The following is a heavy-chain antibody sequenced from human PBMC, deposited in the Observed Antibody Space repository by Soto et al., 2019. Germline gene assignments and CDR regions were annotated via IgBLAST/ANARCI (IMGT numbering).Heavy chain of an antibody. CDR3: ARDRVAGIWGDAFDI. CDR1: GYTFTGYY. J-gene: IGHJ3*02. Sequence: ASVKVSCKASGYTFTGYYMHWVRQAPGQGLEWMGWINPNSGGTNYAQKLQGRVTMTTDTSTSTAYMDLRSLTSDDTAVYYCARDRVAGIWGDAFDIWGQGTMVTVSS. CDR2: INPNSGGT. V-gene: IGHV1-2*02. D-gene: IGHD3-16*01.